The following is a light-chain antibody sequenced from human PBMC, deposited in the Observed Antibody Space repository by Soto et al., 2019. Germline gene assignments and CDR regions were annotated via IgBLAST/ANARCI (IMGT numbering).Light chain of an antibody. Sequence: EVVLAQSPATLSLSPGDRATLSCRANESVSTYLAWYQQKPGQSPRLLIYDTSKRATGIPARFSGSGSGTDFTLTIVSLEPEGFVFYYCQQRSSWPLTFGGGTKVDIK. V-gene: IGKV3-11*01. J-gene: IGKJ4*01. CDR1: ESVSTY. CDR3: QQRSSWPLT. CDR2: DTS.